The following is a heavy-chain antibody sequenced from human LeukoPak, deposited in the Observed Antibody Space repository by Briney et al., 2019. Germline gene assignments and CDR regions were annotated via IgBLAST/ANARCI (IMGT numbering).Heavy chain of an antibody. J-gene: IGHJ3*02. Sequence: SETLSLTCTVSGSSISAYYWTWIRQSPGEGLEWIGNIYYSGSTNSNPSLKSRVTVSLDTSKNQFSLKLSSVTAADTAVYYCARAGERGYDSSGYYYFRAFDIWGQGTMVTVSS. V-gene: IGHV4-59*01. CDR2: IYYSGST. CDR3: ARAGERGYDSSGYYYFRAFDI. D-gene: IGHD3-22*01. CDR1: GSSISAYY.